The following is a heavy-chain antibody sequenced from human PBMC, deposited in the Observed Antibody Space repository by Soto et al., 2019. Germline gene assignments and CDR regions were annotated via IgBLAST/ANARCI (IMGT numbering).Heavy chain of an antibody. CDR1: GGSISSGGYS. CDR3: ARGYGRNFDY. Sequence: PSETLSLTCAVSGGSISSGGYSWSWIRQPPGKGLEWIGYMYHSGSTNYNPSLKSRVTISVDTSKNQFSLKLSSVTAADTAVYYCARGYGRNFDYWGQGTLVTVSS. J-gene: IGHJ4*02. V-gene: IGHV4-30-2*01. D-gene: IGHD5-18*01. CDR2: MYHSGST.